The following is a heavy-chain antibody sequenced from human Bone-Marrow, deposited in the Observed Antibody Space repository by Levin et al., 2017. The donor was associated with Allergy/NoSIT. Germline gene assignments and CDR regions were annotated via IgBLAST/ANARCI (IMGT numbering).Heavy chain of an antibody. CDR1: GGSISRYS. Sequence: PGGSLRLSCTVSGGSISRYSWSWIRQPPGKGLEWIGYIYDSGSTNDNPSLTSRVTISVDTSKNQFSLKLNSVTAADTAVYYCARDFGGNLYFDYWGQGIQVTVSS. CDR3: ARDFGGNLYFDY. V-gene: IGHV4-59*01. D-gene: IGHD3-3*01. J-gene: IGHJ4*02. CDR2: IYDSGST.